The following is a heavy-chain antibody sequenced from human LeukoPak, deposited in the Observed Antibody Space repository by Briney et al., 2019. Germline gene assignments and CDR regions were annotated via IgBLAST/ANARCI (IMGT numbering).Heavy chain of an antibody. J-gene: IGHJ4*02. Sequence: PGGSLRLSCAASGFTFSSYAMTWVRQAPGKGLDWVSTIGGTDDRTYYTDSVKGRFTISRDNSENTLYLQMNSLRAEDTAVYYCARDRQYSNVWVPYFDYWGQGILVTVSS. CDR1: GFTFSSYA. V-gene: IGHV3-23*01. CDR2: IGGTDDRT. CDR3: ARDRQYSNVWVPYFDY. D-gene: IGHD2/OR15-2a*01.